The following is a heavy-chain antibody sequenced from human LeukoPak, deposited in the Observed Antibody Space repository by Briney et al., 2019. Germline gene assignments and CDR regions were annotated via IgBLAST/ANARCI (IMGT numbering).Heavy chain of an antibody. CDR3: VGANGDAMFDY. Sequence: GWSLTLSCAASGFPFSSYVMHWVRQAPGTGLEWVAIIRSDGSDKYYADSVKGRITISRDNSESTLYPQLSRPRAEDTDGYFGVGANGDAMFDYWGQGTLVTVSS. J-gene: IGHJ4*02. D-gene: IGHD2-21*02. CDR2: IRSDGSDK. V-gene: IGHV3-33*01. CDR1: GFPFSSYV.